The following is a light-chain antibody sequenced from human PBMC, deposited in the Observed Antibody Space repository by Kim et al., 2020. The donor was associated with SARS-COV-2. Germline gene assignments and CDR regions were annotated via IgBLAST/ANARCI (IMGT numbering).Light chain of an antibody. Sequence: ASVGDSVPITCQASHDISNHLNWYQQKPGKAPQLLIYDTSNLETGVPSRFSGSGSGTDFTFTITSLQPEDVATYYCQQYDNLSLTFGGGTKVDIK. CDR1: HDISNH. CDR3: QQYDNLSLT. J-gene: IGKJ4*01. V-gene: IGKV1-33*01. CDR2: DTS.